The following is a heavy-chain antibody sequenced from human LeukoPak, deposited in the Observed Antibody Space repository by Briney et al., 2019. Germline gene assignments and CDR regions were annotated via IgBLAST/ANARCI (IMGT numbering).Heavy chain of an antibody. V-gene: IGHV3-74*01. CDR2: IRSGGIGT. J-gene: IGHJ3*02. CDR1: RFTFSSYC. Sequence: PGRSLRLSCAASRFTFSSYCMSWVRQGPGKGLVWVSRIRSGGIGTGYADSAKGRFTISRDNAKNTLYLQVNSLTPEDTAVYYCVRGGVFDIWGQGTMVTVSS. CDR3: VRGGVFDI. D-gene: IGHD2-8*01.